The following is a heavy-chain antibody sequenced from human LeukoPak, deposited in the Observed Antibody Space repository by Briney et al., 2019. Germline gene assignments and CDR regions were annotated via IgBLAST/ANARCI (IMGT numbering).Heavy chain of an antibody. J-gene: IGHJ5*02. D-gene: IGHD4-17*01. V-gene: IGHV3-21*01. Sequence: PGGSLRLSCAASGFTFSTYYMNWVRQAPGKGLEWVSSITTSSSYIYYADSVKGRFTISRDNSKNTLYLQMNSLRAEDTAVYYCAKVGDRLEFDPWGQGTLVTVSS. CDR3: AKVGDRLEFDP. CDR2: ITTSSSYI. CDR1: GFTFSTYY.